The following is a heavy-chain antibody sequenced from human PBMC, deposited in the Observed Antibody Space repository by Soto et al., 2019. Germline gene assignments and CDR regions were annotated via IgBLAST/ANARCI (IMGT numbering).Heavy chain of an antibody. CDR1: GFTVSSSY. CDR3: ARDYGGNFAFDI. CDR2: IYSGGST. Sequence: EVPLVESGGGLVQPGGSLRLSCAASGFTVSSSYMNWVRQAPGKGLEWVSVIYSGGSTYDADSVKGRFTISRDNSENTLYLQRNSLRAEDTAVYYCARDYGGNFAFDIWGQGTMVTVSS. D-gene: IGHD4-17*01. V-gene: IGHV3-66*01. J-gene: IGHJ3*02.